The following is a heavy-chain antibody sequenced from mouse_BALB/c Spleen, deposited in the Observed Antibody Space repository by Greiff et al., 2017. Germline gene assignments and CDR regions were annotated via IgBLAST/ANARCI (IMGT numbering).Heavy chain of an antibody. Sequence: DVQLVESGGDLVKPGGSLKLSCAASGFTFSSYGMSWVRQTPDKRLEWVATISSGGSYTYYPDSVKGRFTISRDNAKNTLYLQMSSLKSEDTAMYYCAREWERAWFAYWGQGTLVTVSA. J-gene: IGHJ3*01. D-gene: IGHD1-3*01. V-gene: IGHV5-6*01. CDR2: ISSGGSYT. CDR1: GFTFSSYG. CDR3: AREWERAWFAY.